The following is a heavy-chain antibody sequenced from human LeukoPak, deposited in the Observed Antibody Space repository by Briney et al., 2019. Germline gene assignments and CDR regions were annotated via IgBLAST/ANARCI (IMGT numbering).Heavy chain of an antibody. D-gene: IGHD1-26*01. Sequence: GGSLRLSCAVSGFRFNSHHMHWVRQAPNKGLEWVAVAPHDRSSPSHAASVNGRFAISRDNSKDTLFLHMDSLRVDDTAIYYCARQSLGASGLDHWGQGVLVTVSS. CDR1: GFRFNSHH. J-gene: IGHJ4*02. CDR3: ARQSLGASGLDH. CDR2: APHDRSSP. V-gene: IGHV3-30*09.